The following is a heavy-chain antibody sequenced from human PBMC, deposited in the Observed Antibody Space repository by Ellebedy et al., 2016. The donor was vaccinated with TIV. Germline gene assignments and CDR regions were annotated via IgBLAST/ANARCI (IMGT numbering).Heavy chain of an antibody. Sequence: GESLKISXAASGFTFSSYAMSWVRQAPGKGLEWVSAVSGGGGTTYYAASVRGRFTISRDDSKNTLYLQMNGLRAEDTAVYYCAKSPHWNVDYYFYYMDVWGEGTTVTVSS. D-gene: IGHD1-1*01. CDR2: VSGGGGTT. V-gene: IGHV3-23*01. J-gene: IGHJ6*03. CDR1: GFTFSSYA. CDR3: AKSPHWNVDYYFYYMDV.